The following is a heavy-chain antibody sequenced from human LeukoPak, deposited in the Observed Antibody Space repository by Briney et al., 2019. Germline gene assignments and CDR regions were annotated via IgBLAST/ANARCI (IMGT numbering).Heavy chain of an antibody. J-gene: IGHJ4*02. Sequence: GGSLRLSCAASGFTFGDYYMNWIRQAPGKGLEWVSYISSRGSTIYYADSAKGRFTISRDNAKNSLYLQMNSLRAEDTAVYYCARGCGGGSCYSYWGQGTLVTVSS. CDR2: ISSRGSTI. CDR1: GFTFGDYY. CDR3: ARGCGGGSCYSY. V-gene: IGHV3-11*04. D-gene: IGHD2-15*01.